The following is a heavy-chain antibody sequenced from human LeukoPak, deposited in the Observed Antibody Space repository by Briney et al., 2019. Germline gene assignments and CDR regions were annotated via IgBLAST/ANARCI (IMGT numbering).Heavy chain of an antibody. Sequence: SETLSLTCTVSGGSISSYYWSWIRQPPGKGLEWIGYIYYSGSTYYNPSLKSRVTISVDTSKNQFSLKLSSVTAADTAVYYCARATLPLYDFDYWGQGTLVTVSS. D-gene: IGHD3-3*01. CDR2: IYYSGST. J-gene: IGHJ4*02. V-gene: IGHV4-30-4*08. CDR3: ARATLPLYDFDY. CDR1: GGSISSYY.